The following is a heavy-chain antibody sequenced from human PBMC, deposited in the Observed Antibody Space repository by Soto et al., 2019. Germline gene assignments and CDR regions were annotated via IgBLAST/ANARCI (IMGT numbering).Heavy chain of an antibody. CDR1: GFTFSFYG. J-gene: IGHJ4*02. Sequence: PGGSLRLSCAGSGFTFSFYGMQWVRQAPGKGLEWVAVIAHDGSVQYYADSVKGRFTISRDNSKNMIYLQMNSLRSGDTAVYYCAKGRTAKELNESDYWGQGILVTVAS. V-gene: IGHV3-30*18. CDR2: IAHDGSVQ. CDR3: AKGRTAKELNESDY.